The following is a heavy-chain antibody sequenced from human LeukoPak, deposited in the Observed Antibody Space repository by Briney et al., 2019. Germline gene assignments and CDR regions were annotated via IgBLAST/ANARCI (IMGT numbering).Heavy chain of an antibody. Sequence: ASVKVSCKASGGTFSSYAISWVRQAPGQGLEWMGGIIPIFGTANYAQKSQGRVTITADESTSTAYMELSSLRSEDTAVYYCARDLTRLTGEEFALRYWGQGTLVTVSS. CDR3: ARDLTRLTGEEFALRY. CDR1: GGTFSSYA. D-gene: IGHD7-27*01. V-gene: IGHV1-69*13. CDR2: IIPIFGTA. J-gene: IGHJ4*02.